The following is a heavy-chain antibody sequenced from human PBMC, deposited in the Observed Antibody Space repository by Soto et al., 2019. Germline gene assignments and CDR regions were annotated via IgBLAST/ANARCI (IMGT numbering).Heavy chain of an antibody. CDR3: ATEPRDNYYYRSGGEY. CDR2: FDPKDGET. CDR1: GYSLTELS. V-gene: IGHV1-24*01. D-gene: IGHD3-22*01. Sequence: ASVKVSCKVSGYSLTELSMHWVRQAPGEGLEWMGGFDPKDGETVYAQKFQGRVTMTEDTSTDTAYMELSSLRSEDTAVFYCATEPRDNYYYRSGGEYWGQGTQLTVSS. J-gene: IGHJ4*02.